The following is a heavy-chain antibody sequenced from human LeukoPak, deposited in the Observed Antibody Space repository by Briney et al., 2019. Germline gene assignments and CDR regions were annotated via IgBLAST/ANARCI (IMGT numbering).Heavy chain of an antibody. D-gene: IGHD3-16*02. CDR3: GRVGGHPYGWGSYREDDAFDL. CDR2: NYYSRST. Sequence: SETLSLTCAVSGVSISGSYYCWGCNRPPPGKGLEWIGNNYYSRSTYYNASLQSRVTIAIDTSKHQFSLRLNAVTAADTALYYCGRVGGHPYGWGSYREDDAFDLWGEGTMV. J-gene: IGHJ3*01. CDR1: GVSISGSYYC. V-gene: IGHV4-39*01.